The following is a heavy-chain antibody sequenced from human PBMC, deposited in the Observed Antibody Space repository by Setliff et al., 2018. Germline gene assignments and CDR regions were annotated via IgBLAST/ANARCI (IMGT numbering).Heavy chain of an antibody. J-gene: IGHJ6*04. CDR2: IYYSGST. D-gene: IGHD5-18*01. Sequence: PSETLSLTCTVSGGSISSYYWSWIRQPPGKGLEWIGYIYYSGSTNYNPSLKSRVTISVDTSKNQFSLKLSSVTAADTAVYYCARGLWASYGSYYYYGMDVWGKGTTVTVSS. CDR3: ARGLWASYGSYYYYGMDV. CDR1: GGSISSYY. V-gene: IGHV4-59*01.